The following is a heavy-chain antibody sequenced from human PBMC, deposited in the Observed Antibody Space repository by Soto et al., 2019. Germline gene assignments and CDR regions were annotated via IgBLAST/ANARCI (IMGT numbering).Heavy chain of an antibody. CDR3: ARPDYYDSSGYLFDY. V-gene: IGHV3-66*04. J-gene: IGHJ4*02. CDR1: GFTVSSNY. D-gene: IGHD3-22*01. CDR2: IYSGGST. Sequence: EVPLVESGGGLVQPGGSLRLSCAASGFTVSSNYMSWVRQAPGKGLEWVSVIYSGGSTYYADSVKGRFTISRDNSKNTLYLQMNSLRAEDTAVYYCARPDYYDSSGYLFDYWGQGTLVTVSS.